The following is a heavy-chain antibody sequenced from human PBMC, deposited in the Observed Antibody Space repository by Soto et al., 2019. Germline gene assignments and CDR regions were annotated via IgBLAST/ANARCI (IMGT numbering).Heavy chain of an antibody. CDR1: GYSFTSYG. D-gene: IGHD3-22*01. CDR3: ARDIVFEDSSGKLPGY. Sequence: QVQLVQSGAEVKEPGASVKVSCKASGYSFTSYGFSWVRQAPGQGPEWMGWISSHNDNTKYAQKLQGRVTMTTDTSTSTADMELRSLRSDDTAVYYCARDIVFEDSSGKLPGYWGQGTLVTVSS. V-gene: IGHV1-18*01. CDR2: ISSHNDNT. J-gene: IGHJ4*02.